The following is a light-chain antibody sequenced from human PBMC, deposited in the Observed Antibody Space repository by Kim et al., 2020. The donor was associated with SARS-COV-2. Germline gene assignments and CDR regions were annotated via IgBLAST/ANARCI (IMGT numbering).Light chain of an antibody. CDR3: QQYNVRPPDT. J-gene: IGKJ2*01. Sequence: VYPGERATLACRASQSVGFKLAWYQQKPGQAPRRLIYGASTRATGIPARFSGSGSGTEFTLTITSLQSEDFAVYYCQQYNVRPPDTFGQGTKLEI. CDR1: QSVGFK. V-gene: IGKV3-15*01. CDR2: GAS.